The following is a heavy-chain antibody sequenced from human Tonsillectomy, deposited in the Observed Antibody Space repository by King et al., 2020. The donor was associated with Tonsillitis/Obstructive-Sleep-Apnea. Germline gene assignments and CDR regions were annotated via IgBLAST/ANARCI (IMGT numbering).Heavy chain of an antibody. V-gene: IGHV3-20*04. J-gene: IGHJ4*02. Sequence: VQLVESGGGVVRPGGSLRLSCAASVFTFDDYGMSWVRQAPGKGLEWVSGINWNGGSTGYADSVKGRFTISRDNAKNSLYLQMNSLRAEDTALYYCARVSYCSSTSCYVGGFDYWGQGTLVTVSS. CDR1: VFTFDDYG. CDR3: ARVSYCSSTSCYVGGFDY. CDR2: INWNGGST. D-gene: IGHD2-2*01.